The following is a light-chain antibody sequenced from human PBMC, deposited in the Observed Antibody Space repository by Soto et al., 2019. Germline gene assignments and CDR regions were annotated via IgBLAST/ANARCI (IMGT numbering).Light chain of an antibody. V-gene: IGKV4-1*01. Sequence: SFTRGQSVLYSSNNKNYLAWYQQKPGQPPKLLIYWASTRESGVPDRFSGSGSGTDFTLTISSLQAEDVAVYYCQQYYSPMWTFGQGTKVDIK. CDR1: QSVLYSSNNKNY. CDR2: WAS. J-gene: IGKJ1*01. CDR3: QQYYSPMWT.